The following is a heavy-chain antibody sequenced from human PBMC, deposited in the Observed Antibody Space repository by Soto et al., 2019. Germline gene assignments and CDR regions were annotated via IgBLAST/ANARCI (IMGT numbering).Heavy chain of an antibody. V-gene: IGHV4-31*03. D-gene: IGHD3-9*01. CDR2: IYYSGST. Sequence: ASETLSRTCTVSGGSISSGGYYWCWIRQHPGKGLEWIGYIYYSGSTYYNPSLKSRVTISVDTSKNQFSLKLSSVTAADTAVYYCARDPSNYDILTGYPYYYGMDVWGQGTTVT. CDR3: ARDPSNYDILTGYPYYYGMDV. J-gene: IGHJ6*02. CDR1: GGSISSGGYY.